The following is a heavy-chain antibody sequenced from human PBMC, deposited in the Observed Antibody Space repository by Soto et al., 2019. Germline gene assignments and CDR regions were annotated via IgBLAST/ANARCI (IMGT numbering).Heavy chain of an antibody. CDR2: IYYTGST. J-gene: IGHJ4*02. CDR1: GGSISSYY. CDR3: AIDYFYSSGYYWVDY. Sequence: QVQLQESGPGLVKPSETLSLTCTVSGGSISSYYWSWIRQPPGKGLEWIGYIYYTGSTNYNPPLHVPVNISLDKAKTQVSLKLSFVTGADTAVYYSAIDYFYSSGYYWVDYRGQGTLVTLSS. D-gene: IGHD3-22*01. V-gene: IGHV4-59*01.